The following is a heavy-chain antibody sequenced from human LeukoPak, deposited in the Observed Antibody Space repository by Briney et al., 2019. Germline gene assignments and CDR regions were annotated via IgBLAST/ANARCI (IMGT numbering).Heavy chain of an antibody. J-gene: IGHJ3*02. V-gene: IGHV4-39*01. Sequence: SETLSLTCSVSGASINSSDYCWGWIRQPPGKGLEWIGTIYYRGNTYYNQSLKSRVTISVATAKKQFSLNLTSWTAADTTAYFCAESSGYLGDDVFDSWGQGTMVTVSS. CDR3: AESSGYLGDDVFDS. D-gene: IGHD3-22*01. CDR1: GASINSSDYC. CDR2: IYYRGNT.